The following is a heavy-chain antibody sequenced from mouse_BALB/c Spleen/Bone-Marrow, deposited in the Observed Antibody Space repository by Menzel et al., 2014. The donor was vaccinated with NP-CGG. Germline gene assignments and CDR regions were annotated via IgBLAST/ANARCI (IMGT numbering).Heavy chain of an antibody. J-gene: IGHJ2*01. D-gene: IGHD2-2*01. V-gene: IGHV14-3*02. Sequence: LQQSGAELVKPGASVKLSCTASGFNIKDTYMHWVKQRPEQGLEWIGRIDPANGNTKYDPKFQGKVSITADTSSNTAYLQLSSLTSEDTAVYYCASYVYGYYFDYWGQGTTLTVSS. CDR3: ASYVYGYYFDY. CDR1: GFNIKDTY. CDR2: IDPANGNT.